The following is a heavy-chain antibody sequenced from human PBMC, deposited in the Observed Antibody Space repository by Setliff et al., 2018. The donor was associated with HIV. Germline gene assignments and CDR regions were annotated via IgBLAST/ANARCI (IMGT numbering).Heavy chain of an antibody. D-gene: IGHD6-6*01. CDR3: VIGSAARPFDY. J-gene: IGHJ4*02. CDR2: LDPKDGKT. CDR1: GYTLTELS. V-gene: IGHV1-24*01. Sequence: ASVNVSCKVSGYTLTELSRHWVRQAPGKGLEWMGGLDPKDGKTMYAQKFQGRVTMTEDTSTDTAHMELRSLRSEDTAVYYCVIGSAARPFDYWGQGTLVTVSS.